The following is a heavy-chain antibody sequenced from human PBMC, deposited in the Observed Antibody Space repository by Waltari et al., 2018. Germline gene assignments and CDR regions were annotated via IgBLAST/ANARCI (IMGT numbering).Heavy chain of an antibody. CDR3: ARNDHGDYGPFGY. J-gene: IGHJ4*02. V-gene: IGHV4-61*02. Sequence: QVQLQESGPGLVKPSQTLSLTCTVSGGSISSGDYYWSWIRPPAGKGLEWIGRIYTSGTINYKPSLNSRVTISVDTSRNQFSLKLNSVTAADTAVYYCARNDHGDYGPFGYWGQGTLVTVSS. CDR1: GGSISSGDYY. CDR2: IYTSGTI. D-gene: IGHD4-17*01.